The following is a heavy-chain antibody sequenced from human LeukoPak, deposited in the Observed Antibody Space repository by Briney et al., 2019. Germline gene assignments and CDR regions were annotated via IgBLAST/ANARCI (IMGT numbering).Heavy chain of an antibody. J-gene: IGHJ4*02. CDR3: AKSHYDSSGYYDY. CDR1: GFTFSSYA. D-gene: IGHD3-22*01. V-gene: IGHV3-23*01. Sequence: PGGSLRLACAASGFTFSSYAMSWVRQAPGKGLEWVSAISGSGGSTYYADSVKGRFTISRDNSKNTLYLQMNSLRAEDTAVYYCAKSHYDSSGYYDYWGQGTLVTVSS. CDR2: ISGSGGST.